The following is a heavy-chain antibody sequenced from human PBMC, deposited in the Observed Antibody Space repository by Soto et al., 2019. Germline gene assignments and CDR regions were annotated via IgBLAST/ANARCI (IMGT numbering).Heavy chain of an antibody. CDR2: INGNGGTT. CDR3: ARWSHYGSGTYP. CDR1: GYTFSDFA. D-gene: IGHD3-10*01. Sequence: EVQLVESGGTLVQPGGSLRLSCAASGYTFSDFAIHWVRQTPGKRLEYVSAINGNGGTTYYGDSMKGRFTISRDNSKNTAYLQMGSLRVEDTAVYYCARWSHYGSGTYPWGQGTLVTVS. J-gene: IGHJ3*01. V-gene: IGHV3-64*07.